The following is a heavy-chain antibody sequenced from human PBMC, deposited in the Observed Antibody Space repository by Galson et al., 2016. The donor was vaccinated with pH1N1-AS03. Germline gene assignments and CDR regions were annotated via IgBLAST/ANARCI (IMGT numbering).Heavy chain of an antibody. CDR2: IIGSGENT. CDR3: AKGSGYCSDATCYRFDR. CDR1: EFSFSRFA. V-gene: IGHV3-23*01. Sequence: SLRLSCAASEFSFSRFAMAWVRQAPGKGLEWVSSIIGSGENTWYAESAKGRFTISRDNSKNTLYLQLNSLRAEDTALYYCAKGSGYCSDATCYRFDRWGQGTTVTVSS. D-gene: IGHD2-15*01. J-gene: IGHJ6*02.